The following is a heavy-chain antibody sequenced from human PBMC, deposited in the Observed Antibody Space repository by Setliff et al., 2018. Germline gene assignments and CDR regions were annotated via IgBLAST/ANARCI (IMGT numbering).Heavy chain of an antibody. D-gene: IGHD3-10*01. V-gene: IGHV4-39*01. CDR1: GGSIISSTYN. Sequence: SETLSLTCSVSGGSIISSTYNWGWIRQPPGKGLEWIGSIYYSGSTYYNPSLKSRVTISVDTSKNQFSLKLYSVTAADTALYYCARHVGIRGRGYNYYYYYMDVWGKGTTVTV. CDR3: ARHVGIRGRGYNYYYYYMDV. J-gene: IGHJ6*03. CDR2: IYYSGST.